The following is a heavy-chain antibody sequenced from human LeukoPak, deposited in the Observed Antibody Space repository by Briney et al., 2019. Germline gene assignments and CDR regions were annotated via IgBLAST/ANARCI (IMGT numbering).Heavy chain of an antibody. CDR1: GFTFDDYG. J-gene: IGHJ1*01. V-gene: IGHV3-20*04. Sequence: PGGSLRLSCAASGFTFDDYGMSWVRHAPGKGLEWVSGINWNGGRTVYADSVKGRFTISRDNAKNSLYLQMNSLRAEDTAFYYCVRGVAAAGISLWGRGPLVTVSS. D-gene: IGHD6-25*01. CDR3: VRGVAAAGISL. CDR2: INWNGGRT.